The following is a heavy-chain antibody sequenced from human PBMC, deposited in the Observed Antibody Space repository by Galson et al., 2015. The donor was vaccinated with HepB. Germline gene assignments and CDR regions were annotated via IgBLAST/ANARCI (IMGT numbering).Heavy chain of an antibody. CDR1: GGTFSSYA. CDR3: ARGYTSSFSWFDP. D-gene: IGHD6-13*01. J-gene: IGHJ5*02. V-gene: IGHV1-46*03. Sequence: SVKVSCKASGGTFSSYAMHWVRQAPGQGLEWMGIINPSGGSTTYAQKFQGRVTMTRDTSTSTVYMELSSLRSEDTAVYYCARGYTSSFSWFDPWGQGTLVTVSS. CDR2: INPSGGST.